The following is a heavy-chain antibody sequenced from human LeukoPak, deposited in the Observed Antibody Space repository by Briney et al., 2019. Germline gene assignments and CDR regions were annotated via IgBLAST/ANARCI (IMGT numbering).Heavy chain of an antibody. V-gene: IGHV1-2*02. D-gene: IGHD3-3*01. Sequence: ASVKVSCKTSGYTFTGYYIHWVRQAPGQGLEWMGCINPNSGGTNYAQKFQGRVTMTRDTSIRTAYMELTRLRSDDTAVYYCARRNTIFGVVHFDYWGQGSLSPSPQ. CDR1: GYTFTGYY. CDR2: INPNSGGT. CDR3: ARRNTIFGVVHFDY. J-gene: IGHJ4*02.